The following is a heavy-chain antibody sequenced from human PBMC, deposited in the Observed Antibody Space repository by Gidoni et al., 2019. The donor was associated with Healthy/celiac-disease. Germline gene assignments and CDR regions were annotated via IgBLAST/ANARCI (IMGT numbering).Heavy chain of an antibody. CDR3: AKDSSGVDY. CDR2: ISYDGSNK. D-gene: IGHD6-19*01. J-gene: IGHJ4*02. Sequence: QVQLVESGGGVVQPGRSLRLSCAASGFTFSSYGMHWVRQAPGKGLEWVAVISYDGSNKYYADSVKGRFTISRDNSKNTLYLQMNSLRAEDTAVYYCAKDSSGVDYWGQGTLVTVSS. CDR1: GFTFSSYG. V-gene: IGHV3-30*18.